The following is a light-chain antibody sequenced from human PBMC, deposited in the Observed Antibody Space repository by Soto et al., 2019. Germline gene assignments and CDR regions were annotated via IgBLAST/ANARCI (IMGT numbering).Light chain of an antibody. CDR1: TSNIGGTNY. CDR2: SNN. Sequence: QSVLTQQTSASGTPGQRVFISCSGSTSNIGGTNYAYWYQQLPGAAPKLLMHSNNLRPSGVPERISGSKSGTSASLAISGLRSEDEAVYYCASWDDRLGAVIFGGGTKLTVL. CDR3: ASWDDRLGAVI. V-gene: IGLV1-47*02. J-gene: IGLJ2*01.